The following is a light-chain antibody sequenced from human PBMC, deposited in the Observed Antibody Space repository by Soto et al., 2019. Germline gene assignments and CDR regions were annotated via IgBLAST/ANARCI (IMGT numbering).Light chain of an antibody. V-gene: IGKV3-11*01. CDR3: QQRSTWPPGHT. J-gene: IGKJ4*01. CDR2: DAS. CDR1: QSVSSY. Sequence: EIVLTQSPATLSLSPRERATLSCRASQSVSSYLAWYQQKPGQAPRLLIYDASNRSTGIPARFSGSGSGTDFSLTIRSLEPEDFAVYYCQQRSTWPPGHTFGGGTKGEIK.